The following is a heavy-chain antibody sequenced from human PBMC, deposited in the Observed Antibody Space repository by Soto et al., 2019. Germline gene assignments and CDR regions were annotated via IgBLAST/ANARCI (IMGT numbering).Heavy chain of an antibody. V-gene: IGHV1-46*01. CDR3: ARGSRDGYNNKDRGFDY. CDR2: INPSGGST. J-gene: IGHJ4*02. CDR1: GYTFTGYY. Sequence: ASVQVSCKASGYTFTGYYMHWVRQAPGQGLEWMGIINPSGGSTSYAQKFQGRVTMTRDTSTSTVYMELSSLRSEDTAVYYCARGSRDGYNNKDRGFDYWGQGTLVTVSS. D-gene: IGHD2-2*01.